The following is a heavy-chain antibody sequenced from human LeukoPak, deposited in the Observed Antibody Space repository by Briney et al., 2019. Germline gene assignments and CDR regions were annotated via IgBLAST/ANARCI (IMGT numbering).Heavy chain of an antibody. CDR2: ISGSGGST. CDR3: AKDIAAAGSFG. D-gene: IGHD6-13*01. V-gene: IGHV3-23*01. J-gene: IGHJ4*02. Sequence: GGSLRLSCVASGFIFRNYAMSWVRQAPGKGLEWVSAISGSGGSTYYADSVKGRFTISRDNSKNTLYLQMNSLRAEDTAVYYCAKDIAAAGSFGWGQGTLVTVSS. CDR1: GFIFRNYA.